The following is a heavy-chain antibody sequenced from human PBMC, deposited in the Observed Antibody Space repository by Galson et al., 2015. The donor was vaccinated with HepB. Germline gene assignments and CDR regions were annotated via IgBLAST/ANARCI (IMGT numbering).Heavy chain of an antibody. CDR1: GFTFDNYA. J-gene: IGHJ4*02. CDR3: AKDMSPHYYGSGSYPSYLDY. CDR2: ISWNSGRV. Sequence: SLRLSCAASGFTFDNYALHWVRQGPGKGLEWVSGISWNSGRVGYADSVKGRFTISRDNAKNSLFLQMDSLTSEDTAFYFCAKDMSPHYYGSGSYPSYLDYWGQGILVTVSS. V-gene: IGHV3-9*01. D-gene: IGHD3-10*01.